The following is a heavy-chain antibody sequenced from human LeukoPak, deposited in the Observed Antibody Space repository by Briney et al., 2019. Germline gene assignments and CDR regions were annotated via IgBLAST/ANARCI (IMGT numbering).Heavy chain of an antibody. CDR1: GGSFSSYY. CDR3: ARALKSYDSSGYYYWYFDL. CDR2: IYYSGST. D-gene: IGHD3-22*01. J-gene: IGHJ2*01. Sequence: SETLSLTCAVYGGSFSSYYWGWIRQPPGKGLEWIGSIYYSGSTYYNPSLKSRVTISVDTSKNQFSLKLSSVTAADTAVYYCARALKSYDSSGYYYWYFDLWGRGTLVTVSS. V-gene: IGHV4-39*07.